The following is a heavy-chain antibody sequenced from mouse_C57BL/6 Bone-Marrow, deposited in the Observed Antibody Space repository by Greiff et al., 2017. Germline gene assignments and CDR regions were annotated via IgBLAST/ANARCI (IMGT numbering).Heavy chain of an antibody. CDR3: AREGRYDYAMDY. Sequence: VQLQQSGPELVKPGASVKISCKASGYAFSGSWMNWVKQRPGKGLEWIGRIFPGDGDTNYNGKFKGKATLTADKSSSTAYMQLSSLTSEDSAVYFCAREGRYDYAMDYWGQGTSVTVSS. CDR2: IFPGDGDT. CDR1: GYAFSGSW. D-gene: IGHD1-1*01. J-gene: IGHJ4*01. V-gene: IGHV1-82*01.